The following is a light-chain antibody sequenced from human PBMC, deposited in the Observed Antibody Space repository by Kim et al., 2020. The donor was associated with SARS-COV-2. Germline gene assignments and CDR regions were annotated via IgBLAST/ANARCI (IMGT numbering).Light chain of an antibody. CDR3: QQYASLPLT. Sequence: DIVLTQSPATLSLSPGERATLSCGASQSVSSNYFAWYQQKPGQAPRLLIYGISSRATGIPDRFSGTGSGTDFTLTISRLEPEDSAVYFCQQYASLPLTFGGGTKLEI. J-gene: IGKJ4*01. CDR2: GIS. CDR1: QSVSSNY. V-gene: IGKV3-20*01.